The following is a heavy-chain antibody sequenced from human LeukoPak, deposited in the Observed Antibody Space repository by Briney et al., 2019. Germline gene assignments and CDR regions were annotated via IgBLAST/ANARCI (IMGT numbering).Heavy chain of an antibody. V-gene: IGHV2-5*01. Sequence: ESGPTLVKPTQTLTLTCTFSGFTFTSRGVGVGWIRQPPGKALEWLALIWWNDDKRYSPTLKGRLTITPDTSQNQVVLKMTNMDPVDTATYYCAHVYGSGSFDTWGQGTMVTVSA. CDR3: AHVYGSGSFDT. J-gene: IGHJ3*02. D-gene: IGHD3-10*01. CDR1: GFTFTSRGVG. CDR2: IWWNDDK.